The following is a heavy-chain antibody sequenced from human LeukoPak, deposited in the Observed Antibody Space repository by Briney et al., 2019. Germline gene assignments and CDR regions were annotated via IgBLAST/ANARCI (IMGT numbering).Heavy chain of an antibody. CDR1: GGSFSGYY. CDR3: ARELTGTTTFDY. CDR2: INYSGST. D-gene: IGHD1-20*01. Sequence: SETLSLTCAVYGGSFSGYYWSWIRQPPGKGLEWIGEINYSGSTKYLPSLKSRVTISVDTSKNQFSLNLSPVTAADTAVYYCARELTGTTTFDYWGQGTLVTVSS. V-gene: IGHV4-34*01. J-gene: IGHJ4*02.